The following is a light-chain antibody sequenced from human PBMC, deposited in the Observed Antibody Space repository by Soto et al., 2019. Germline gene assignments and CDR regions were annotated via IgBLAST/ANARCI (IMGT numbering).Light chain of an antibody. CDR3: GAWDTSLSVVV. J-gene: IGLJ2*01. CDR1: SSDVGSYDY. CDR2: NVN. Sequence: QSALIQPPSVSGSPGQSVTISCTGTSSDVGSYDYVSWYQQHPGTVPKPMIYNVNTQPSGVPDRFSGSKSGNTASMTISVLQAEDEADYYCGAWDTSLSVVVFGGGTKVTVL. V-gene: IGLV2-11*01.